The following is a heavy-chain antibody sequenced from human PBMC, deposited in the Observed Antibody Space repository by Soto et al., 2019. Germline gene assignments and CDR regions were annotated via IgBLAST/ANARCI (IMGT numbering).Heavy chain of an antibody. J-gene: IGHJ6*02. D-gene: IGHD1-7*01. CDR2: IIPIFGTA. V-gene: IGHV1-69*13. Sequence: GASVKVSCKASGGTFSSYAISWVRQAPGQGLEWMGGIIPIFGTANYAQKFQGRVTITADESTSTAYMELSSLRSEDTAVYYCASIQVTGTTDYYYYGMDVWGQGTTVTAP. CDR1: GGTFSSYA. CDR3: ASIQVTGTTDYYYYGMDV.